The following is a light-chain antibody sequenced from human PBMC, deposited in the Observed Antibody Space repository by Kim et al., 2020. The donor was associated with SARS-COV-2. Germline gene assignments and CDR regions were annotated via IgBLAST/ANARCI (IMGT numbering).Light chain of an antibody. J-gene: IGKJ1*01. Sequence: DIQMTQSPSTLSASVGDRVTITCRASQSISTWLAWYQQKPGKAPKLLIYKTSSLQSGVPSRFSGSGSGTEFTLTVSSLQPDDLATYYCQQYNSYPWTFGQGPRWIS. CDR2: KTS. CDR3: QQYNSYPWT. CDR1: QSISTW. V-gene: IGKV1-5*03.